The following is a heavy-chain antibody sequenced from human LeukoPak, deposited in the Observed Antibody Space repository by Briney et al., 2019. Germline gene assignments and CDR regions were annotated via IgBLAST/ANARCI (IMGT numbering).Heavy chain of an antibody. V-gene: IGHV4-39*07. Sequence: SETLSLTCTVSGGSISSSSYYWGWIRQPPGKGLEWVGEINHGGSTKYNPSLKSRVTISIDTSKNQFSLKLSSVTAADTAVYYCARGIGGVKDYWGQGTLVTVSS. CDR1: GGSISSSSYY. CDR3: ARGIGGVKDY. D-gene: IGHD3-16*01. J-gene: IGHJ4*02. CDR2: INHGGST.